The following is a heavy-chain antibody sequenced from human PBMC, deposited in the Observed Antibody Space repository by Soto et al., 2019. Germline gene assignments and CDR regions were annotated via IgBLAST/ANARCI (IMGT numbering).Heavy chain of an antibody. CDR2: VKSDGTTA. J-gene: IGHJ4*02. V-gene: IGHV3-74*01. CDR1: GFAFTSYW. CDR3: ARVAY. Sequence: RRLSCEASGFAFTSYWMHWVRQAPGKGLVWVAGVKSDGTTATYADSVRGRFIISRDNAQNSLFLQMNTLRPEDSAIYYCARVAYWGPGTQVTVSS.